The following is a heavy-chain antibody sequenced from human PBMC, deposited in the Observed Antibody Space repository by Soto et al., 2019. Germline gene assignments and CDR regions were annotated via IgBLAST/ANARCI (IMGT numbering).Heavy chain of an antibody. CDR2: TSYSGNT. J-gene: IGHJ4*02. D-gene: IGHD3-3*01. V-gene: IGHV4-59*02. Sequence: QEKLQESGPGLLKHSETLSHTCTISGGSVSTYYWSWIRQPPGKELEWIGLTSYSGNTNYNPSLKSRVAMAVDTSKNQFSLTLSSVTAADTAVYFCARDGVGPFDYWGQGTLVTVSS. CDR3: ARDGVGPFDY. CDR1: GGSVSTYY.